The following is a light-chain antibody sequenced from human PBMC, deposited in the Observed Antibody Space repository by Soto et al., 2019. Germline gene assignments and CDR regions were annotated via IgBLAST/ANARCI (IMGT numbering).Light chain of an antibody. CDR2: AAS. J-gene: IGKJ1*01. CDR3: QQTYSTPAWT. Sequence: DIQMTQSPSSLSASVGDRVTITCRASQSISSYLNWYQKKPGKAPKLLIYAASSLQSGVPSRFSGRGSGTDFTLTISSLQPEDFATYFCQQTYSTPAWTFGQGTKVEI. CDR1: QSISSY. V-gene: IGKV1-39*01.